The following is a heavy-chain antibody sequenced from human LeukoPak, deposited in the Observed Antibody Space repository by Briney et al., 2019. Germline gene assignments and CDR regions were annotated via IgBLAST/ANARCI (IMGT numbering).Heavy chain of an antibody. D-gene: IGHD3-10*01. J-gene: IGHJ4*02. CDR3: AKDRYSYGLGYYFVY. CDR1: GFTFSYYA. V-gene: IGHV3-23*01. CDR2: NFASGRDT. Sequence: GDSLTHPCSASGFTFSYYAMNWARQPPGKGLEWVSGNFASGRDTYNADSVKGRFTISRDTSKNTLYLQMNSLTAEDTAVYYCAKDRYSYGLGYYFVYWGEGALVTVSS.